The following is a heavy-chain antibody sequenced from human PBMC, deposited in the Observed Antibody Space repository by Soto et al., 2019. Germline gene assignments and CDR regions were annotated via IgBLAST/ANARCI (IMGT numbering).Heavy chain of an antibody. CDR1: GGTFSSYA. J-gene: IGHJ5*02. D-gene: IGHD2-2*01. V-gene: IGHV1-69*13. CDR2: IIPIFGTA. CDR3: ASLRDCSSTSCQRGPWFDP. Sequence: SVKVSCKASGGTFSSYAISWVRQAPGQGLEWMGGIIPIFGTANYAQKFQGRVTITADESTSTAYMELSSLRSEDTAVYYCASLRDCSSTSCQRGPWFDPWGQGTLVTVSS.